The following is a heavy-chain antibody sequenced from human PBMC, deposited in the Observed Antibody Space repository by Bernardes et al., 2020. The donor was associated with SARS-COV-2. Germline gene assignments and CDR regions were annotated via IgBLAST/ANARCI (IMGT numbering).Heavy chain of an antibody. CDR1: GFTFSTYA. Sequence: GSLRLSCAASGFTFSTYAMSWVRQAPGKGLEWVSGISGSGGSTYYADSVKGRFTISRDKSNNTLYLQMNSLKIEDTAVYYCARDQWRPDYYYGLDVWGQGTKVTVS. CDR3: ARDQWRPDYYYGLDV. V-gene: IGHV3-23*01. J-gene: IGHJ6*02. D-gene: IGHD6-19*01. CDR2: ISGSGGST.